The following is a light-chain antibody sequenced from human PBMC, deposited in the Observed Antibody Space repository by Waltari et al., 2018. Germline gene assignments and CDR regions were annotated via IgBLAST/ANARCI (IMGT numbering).Light chain of an antibody. CDR3: QQSYSTPHT. CDR1: QTINSY. Sequence: DIQMTQSPSSLSASVGDRITITCRASQTINSYLNWYQQKPGKAPKLLIYAASSLQSGGPSRFSGTGSGTDFTLTISNLQPEDFATYYCQQSYSTPHTFGPGTKVDIK. CDR2: AAS. V-gene: IGKV1-39*01. J-gene: IGKJ3*01.